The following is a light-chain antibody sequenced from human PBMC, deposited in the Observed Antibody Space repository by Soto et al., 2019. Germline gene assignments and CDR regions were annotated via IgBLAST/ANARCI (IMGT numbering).Light chain of an antibody. CDR3: QQYVSTPLT. CDR1: QSVLSRSSNKNH. Sequence: DIVMTQSPNSLAVSLGDSATINCKSRQSVLSRSSNKNHLAWYQKKPGQPPRLLIYWASTREPGVPDRFRGSGSGTDFTLTISSVQAEDVAVYYCQQYVSTPLTFGGGTKVDI. CDR2: WAS. J-gene: IGKJ4*01. V-gene: IGKV4-1*01.